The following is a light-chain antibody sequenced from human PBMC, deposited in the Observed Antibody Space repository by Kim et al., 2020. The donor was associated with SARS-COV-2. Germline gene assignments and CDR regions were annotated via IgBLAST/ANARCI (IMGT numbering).Light chain of an antibody. Sequence: GAMGKTASITCGGDNIGSKHVHWYQQKAGQAPVLVIYRDSSRPAEIPERFSGSNSGNTATLTVSRAQAGDEADYYCQVWDNNTWVFGAGTQLTVL. CDR1: NIGSKH. J-gene: IGLJ3*02. V-gene: IGLV3-9*01. CDR3: QVWDNNTWV. CDR2: RDS.